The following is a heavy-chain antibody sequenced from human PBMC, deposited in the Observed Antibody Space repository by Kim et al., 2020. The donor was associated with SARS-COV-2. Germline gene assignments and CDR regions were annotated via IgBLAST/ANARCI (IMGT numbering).Heavy chain of an antibody. CDR3: AGFTMFGGGMDY. D-gene: IGHD3-10*02. Sequence: SETLSLTCAVYVGSFSGYYWSGIRKPQGKGLEWMGEINQSGRTNYNPSLKSRVTLSVDTSKNQFSLKLSPLTAAAPVVFYGAGFTMFGGGMDYWGQGTVV. CDR1: VGSFSGYY. CDR2: INQSGRT. V-gene: IGHV4-34*01. J-gene: IGHJ4*02.